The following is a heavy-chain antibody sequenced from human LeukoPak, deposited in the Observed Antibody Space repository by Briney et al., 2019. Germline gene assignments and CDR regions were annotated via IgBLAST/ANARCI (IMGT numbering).Heavy chain of an antibody. CDR1: GFTFSSYG. J-gene: IGHJ4*02. V-gene: IGHV3-33*01. CDR3: ARAPHYGDYGVFFDY. CDR2: IWYDGSNK. Sequence: GGSLRLSCAASGFTFSSYGMHWVRQAPGKGLEWVAVIWYDGSNKYYADSVKGRFTISRDNSKNTLYLQMNSLRAEDTAVYYCARAPHYGDYGVFFDYWGQGTLVTVSS. D-gene: IGHD4-17*01.